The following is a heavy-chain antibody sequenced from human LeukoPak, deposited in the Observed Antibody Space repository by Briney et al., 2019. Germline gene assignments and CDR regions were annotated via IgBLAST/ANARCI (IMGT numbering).Heavy chain of an antibody. CDR1: GFTFSSNG. Sequence: PGRSLRLSCTASGFTFSSNGMHWVRQAPGKGLEWVAVISYDGSNKYYADSVKGRFTISRDNSKNTLYLQMNSLRAEDTAVYYCARDGGLLTFDYWGQGTLVTVSS. J-gene: IGHJ4*02. V-gene: IGHV3-30*03. CDR2: ISYDGSNK. CDR3: ARDGGLLTFDY. D-gene: IGHD1-26*01.